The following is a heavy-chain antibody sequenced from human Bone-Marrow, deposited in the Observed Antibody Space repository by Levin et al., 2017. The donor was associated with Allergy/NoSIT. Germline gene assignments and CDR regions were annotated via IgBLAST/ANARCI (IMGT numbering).Heavy chain of an antibody. CDR2: ISYDGGQK. CDR3: AREGRESYPAPGGLDI. Sequence: GESLKISCAASGFSFRTFDMHWVRQAPGKGLEWLAIISYDGGQKLYADSVKGRFTISRDDSMNTLYLQMNSLRAEDTALYYCAREGRESYPAPGGLDIWGQGTIVTVSS. D-gene: IGHD1-26*01. V-gene: IGHV3-30-3*01. CDR1: GFSFRTFD. J-gene: IGHJ3*02.